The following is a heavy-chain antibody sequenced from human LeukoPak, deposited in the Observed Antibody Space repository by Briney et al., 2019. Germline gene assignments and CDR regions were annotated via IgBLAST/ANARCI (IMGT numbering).Heavy chain of an antibody. CDR2: INPNSGGT. CDR3: ARALGYSSSWDLDY. CDR1: GYTFTVYY. J-gene: IGHJ4*02. Sequence: EASVTVSYKASGYTFTVYYMHWVRQAPGQGLEWMGWINPNSGGTNYAQKFQGRVTMTRDTSISTAYMELSRLRSDDTAVYYCARALGYSSSWDLDYWGQGTLVTVSS. D-gene: IGHD6-13*01. V-gene: IGHV1-2*02.